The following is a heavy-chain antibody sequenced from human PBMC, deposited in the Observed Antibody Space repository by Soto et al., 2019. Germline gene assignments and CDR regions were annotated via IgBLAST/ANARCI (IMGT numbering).Heavy chain of an antibody. CDR1: GFAFSDYY. V-gene: IGHV3-11*01. Sequence: PGGSLRLSCAASGFAFSDYYMTWIRQAPGKGLEWVSYISNSGRIINYADSVRGRFTISRDNAKNSLYLQMNSLRVEDTAVYYCASGGDLLSHWGQGTLVTVSS. CDR3: ASGGDLLSH. J-gene: IGHJ4*02. D-gene: IGHD2-15*01. CDR2: ISNSGRII.